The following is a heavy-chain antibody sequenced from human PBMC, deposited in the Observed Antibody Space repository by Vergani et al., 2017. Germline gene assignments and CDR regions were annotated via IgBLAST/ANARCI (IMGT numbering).Heavy chain of an antibody. J-gene: IGHJ4*02. CDR3: AKMVSSSWYVCLDY. Sequence: EVQLLESGGGLVQPGGSLRLSCAASVITFSSCAMSWVRQATGKGLEWVLAIRGSGGSTYYADSVKGRFTISRDNSKNTLYLQMNSLRAEDTAVYYCAKMVSSSWYVCLDYWGQGTLITVSS. V-gene: IGHV3-23*01. D-gene: IGHD6-13*01. CDR2: IRGSGGST. CDR1: VITFSSCA.